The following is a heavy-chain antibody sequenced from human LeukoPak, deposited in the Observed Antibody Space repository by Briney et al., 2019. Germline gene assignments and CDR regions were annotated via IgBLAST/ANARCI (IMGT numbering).Heavy chain of an antibody. Sequence: GASVKVSCKTSGYTFTSYHMYWVRQAPGQGLEWVAIIKSTGDTTVYAQKFQGRVTVTRDTSTSTVYMDLSSLSSEDTAVYYCVREDAHTYYFDFWGPGTLVTVSS. CDR1: GYTFTSYH. CDR3: VREDAHTYYFDF. CDR2: IKSTGDTT. D-gene: IGHD2-2*01. J-gene: IGHJ4*02. V-gene: IGHV1-46*01.